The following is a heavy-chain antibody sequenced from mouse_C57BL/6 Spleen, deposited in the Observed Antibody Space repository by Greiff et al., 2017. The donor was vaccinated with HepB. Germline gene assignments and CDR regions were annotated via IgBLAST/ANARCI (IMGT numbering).Heavy chain of an antibody. CDR2: IDPETGGT. Sequence: QVQLQQSGAELVRPGASVTLSCKASGYTFTDYEMHWVKQTPVHGLEWIGAIDPETGGTAYNQKFKGKARLTADKSSSTAYMELRSLTSEDSAVYYCTGDYDGFAYWGQGTLVTVSA. CDR3: TGDYDGFAY. CDR1: GYTFTDYE. D-gene: IGHD2-4*01. V-gene: IGHV1-15*01. J-gene: IGHJ3*01.